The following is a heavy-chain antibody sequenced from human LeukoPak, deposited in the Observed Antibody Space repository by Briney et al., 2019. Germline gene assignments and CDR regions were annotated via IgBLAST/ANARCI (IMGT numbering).Heavy chain of an antibody. CDR3: AKDYHYYGSGTDYIPSYFDS. Sequence: GGSLRLSCAASGFIFSRYAMSWVRQAPGEGLEWVSLISGSGDTTYYADSVKGRFTISRDNSKNTLYLQMNSLRAEDTAVYYCAKDYHYYGSGTDYIPSYFDSWGQGTLVTVSS. CDR1: GFIFSRYA. V-gene: IGHV3-23*01. J-gene: IGHJ4*02. D-gene: IGHD3-10*01. CDR2: ISGSGDTT.